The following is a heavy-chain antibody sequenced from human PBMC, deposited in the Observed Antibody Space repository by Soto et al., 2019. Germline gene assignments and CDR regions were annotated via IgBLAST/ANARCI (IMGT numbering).Heavy chain of an antibody. CDR3: ARDLGGSYYAPVDY. J-gene: IGHJ4*02. D-gene: IGHD1-26*01. CDR2: ISSSSSYT. CDR1: GFTFSDYY. Sequence: PGGSLRLSCAASGFTFSDYYMSWIRQAPGKGLEWVSYISSSSSYTNYADSVKGRFTISRDNAKNSLYLQMNSLRAEDTAVYYCARDLGGSYYAPVDYWGQGTLVTVSS. V-gene: IGHV3-11*05.